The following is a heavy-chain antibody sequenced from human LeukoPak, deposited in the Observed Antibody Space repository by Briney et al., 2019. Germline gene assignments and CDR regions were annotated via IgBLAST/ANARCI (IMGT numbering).Heavy chain of an antibody. CDR1: GYTFTSYA. V-gene: IGHV1-3*01. Sequence: GASVKVSCKASGYTFTSYAMHWVRQAPGQRLEWMGWINAGNGNAKYSQKFQGRVTITRDTSASTAYMELSSLRSEDTAVYYCARAYSSGWLFWFDPWGQGALVTVSS. CDR2: INAGNGNA. CDR3: ARAYSSGWLFWFDP. J-gene: IGHJ5*02. D-gene: IGHD6-19*01.